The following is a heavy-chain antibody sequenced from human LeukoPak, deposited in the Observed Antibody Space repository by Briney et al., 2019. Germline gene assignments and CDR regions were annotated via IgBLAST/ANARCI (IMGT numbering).Heavy chain of an antibody. Sequence: ASVKVSCKASGYTFTSYGISWVRQAPGQGLEWMGWISAYNGNTNYAQKLQGRVTMTTDTSTSTAYMELRSLRSDGTAVYYCARDRGSGWYVYFDLWGRGTLVTVPS. J-gene: IGHJ2*01. CDR2: ISAYNGNT. V-gene: IGHV1-18*01. CDR1: GYTFTSYG. D-gene: IGHD6-19*01. CDR3: ARDRGSGWYVYFDL.